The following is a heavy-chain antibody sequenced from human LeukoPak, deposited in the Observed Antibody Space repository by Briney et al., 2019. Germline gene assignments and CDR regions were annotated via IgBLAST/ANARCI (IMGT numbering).Heavy chain of an antibody. V-gene: IGHV3-53*01. CDR1: GFTVSSNY. D-gene: IGHD3-9*01. CDR2: IYSGGST. CDR3: ASKVNDILTGPLDAFDI. J-gene: IGHJ3*02. Sequence: GSLRLSCAASGFTVSSNYMSWVRQAPGKGLEWVSVIYSGGSTYYADSVKGRFTISRDNSKNTLYLQMNSLRAEDTAVYYCASKVNDILTGPLDAFDIWGQGTMVTVSS.